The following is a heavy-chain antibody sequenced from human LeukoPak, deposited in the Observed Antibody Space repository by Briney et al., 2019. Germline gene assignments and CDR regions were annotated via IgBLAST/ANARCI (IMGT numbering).Heavy chain of an antibody. CDR2: ISSSSSYI. D-gene: IGHD7-27*01. V-gene: IGHV3-21*01. J-gene: IGHJ4*02. CDR1: GFPFSTYS. Sequence: GGSMRLSCAASGFPFSTYSMNWVRQAPGKGLEWVSFISSSSSYIYYADSVKGRFTISRDNAKNSMYLQMNSLRAEDTAVYYCARDSQNWEDYWGQGTLVTVSS. CDR3: ARDSQNWEDY.